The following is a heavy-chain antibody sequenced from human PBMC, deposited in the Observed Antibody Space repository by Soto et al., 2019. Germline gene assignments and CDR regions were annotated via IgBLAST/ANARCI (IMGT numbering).Heavy chain of an antibody. Sequence: PSQTLSLTCAISGDSVSSNSAAWNWIRQSPSRGLEWLGRTYYRSKWYNDYAVSVKSRITINPDTSKNQFSLQLNSVTPEDTAVYYCARVEGWLVVVPAVTEGWFDPWGQGTLVTVSS. CDR2: TYYRSKWYN. V-gene: IGHV6-1*01. J-gene: IGHJ5*02. D-gene: IGHD2-2*01. CDR3: ARVEGWLVVVPAVTEGWFDP. CDR1: GDSVSSNSAA.